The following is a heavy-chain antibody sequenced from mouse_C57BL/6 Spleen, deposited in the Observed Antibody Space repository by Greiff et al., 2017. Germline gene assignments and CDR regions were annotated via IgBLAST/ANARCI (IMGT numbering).Heavy chain of an antibody. Sequence: QVTLKECGPGILQSSQTLSLTCSFSGFSLSTSGMGVSWVRQPSGKGLEWLAHIYCDDDKRYNPSLKSRLTISKDTSRNQVFLKITSVDTADTATYYCARRGGYAMDYWGQGTSVTVSS. V-gene: IGHV8-12*01. CDR1: GFSLSTSGMG. CDR3: ARRGGYAMDY. J-gene: IGHJ4*01. CDR2: IYCDDDK.